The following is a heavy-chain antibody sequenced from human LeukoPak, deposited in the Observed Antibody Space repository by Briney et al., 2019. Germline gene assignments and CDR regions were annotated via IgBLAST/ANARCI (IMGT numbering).Heavy chain of an antibody. J-gene: IGHJ4*02. D-gene: IGHD3-10*01. CDR1: GFAFNSCD. CDR2: IIGSGEIT. V-gene: IGHV3-23*01. Sequence: GGALRLSCAASGFAFNSCDMTWVRGGPGKGEGMGSNIIGSGEITYFAVSVKGRFTLSRDDSKNTLYLQMNSLRAEDTAVYYCAKDLRDASGSYYRFDYWGQGTLVTVSS. CDR3: AKDLRDASGSYYRFDY.